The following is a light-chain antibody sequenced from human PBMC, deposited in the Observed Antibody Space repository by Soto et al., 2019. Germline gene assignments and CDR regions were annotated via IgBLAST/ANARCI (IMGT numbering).Light chain of an antibody. CDR2: END. V-gene: IGLV6-57*04. Sequence: NFMLSQPRSVSESPGKTITISCTRSSGSIASASVQWYQQRPGSAPTTVIYENDDRPSGVPDRFSGSIDISSNSASLTISSLRTEDEADYYCQSYGDTVAFGGGTKLTVL. CDR1: SGSIASAS. CDR3: QSYGDTVA. J-gene: IGLJ2*01.